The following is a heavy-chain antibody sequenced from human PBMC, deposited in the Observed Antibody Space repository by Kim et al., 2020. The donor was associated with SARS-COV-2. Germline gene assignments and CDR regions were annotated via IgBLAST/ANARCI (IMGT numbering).Heavy chain of an antibody. J-gene: IGHJ5*02. D-gene: IGHD5-18*01. Sequence: GGSLRLSCAASGFIFSSYTMDWVRQAPGKGLEWVSSISRTSDYIYYADSVKGRFTISRDNVENSLFLEMNSLRAEDTALYYCAREDAMGGFDPWGQGTL. V-gene: IGHV3-21*01. CDR2: ISRTSDYI. CDR1: GFIFSSYT. CDR3: AREDAMGGFDP.